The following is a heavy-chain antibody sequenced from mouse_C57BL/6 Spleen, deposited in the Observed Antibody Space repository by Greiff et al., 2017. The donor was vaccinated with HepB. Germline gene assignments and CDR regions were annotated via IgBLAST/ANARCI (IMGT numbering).Heavy chain of an antibody. CDR3: ARSGDGYYLFAY. CDR1: GYSFTGYY. D-gene: IGHD2-3*01. J-gene: IGHJ3*01. V-gene: IGHV1-42*01. Sequence: VQLQQSGPELVKPGASVKISCKASGYSFTGYYMNWVKQSPEKSLEWIGEINPSTGGTTYNQKFKAKATLTVDKSSSTAYMQLKSLTSEDSAVYYCARSGDGYYLFAYWGQGTLVTVSA. CDR2: INPSTGGT.